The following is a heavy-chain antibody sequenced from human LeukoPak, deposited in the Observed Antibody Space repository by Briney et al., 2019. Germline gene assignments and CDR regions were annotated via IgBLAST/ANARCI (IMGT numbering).Heavy chain of an antibody. CDR2: IKQDGSEK. Sequence: PAGSLTLSCAVSGFSFSSYWMGWVRQAPGKGLEWVGNIKQDGSEKYYGDFMKGRSTISRDNAKNSLYLQMNSLRAEDTAVYYCARDSAGRAGYSVDYWGQGTLVTVSS. CDR3: ARDSAGRAGYSVDY. CDR1: GFSFSSYW. V-gene: IGHV3-7*01. D-gene: IGHD5/OR15-5a*01. J-gene: IGHJ4*02.